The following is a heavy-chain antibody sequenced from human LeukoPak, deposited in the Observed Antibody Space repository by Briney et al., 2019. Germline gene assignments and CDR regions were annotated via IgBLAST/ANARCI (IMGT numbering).Heavy chain of an antibody. Sequence: SETLSLTCAVYGGSFSGYYWSWIRQPPGKGLEWIGYIYYSGSTNYNPSLKSRVTISVDTSKNQFSLKLSSVTAADTAVYYCAREPILGATQGAFDYWGQGTLVTVSS. D-gene: IGHD1-26*01. CDR2: IYYSGST. CDR3: AREPILGATQGAFDY. V-gene: IGHV4-59*01. J-gene: IGHJ4*02. CDR1: GGSFSGYY.